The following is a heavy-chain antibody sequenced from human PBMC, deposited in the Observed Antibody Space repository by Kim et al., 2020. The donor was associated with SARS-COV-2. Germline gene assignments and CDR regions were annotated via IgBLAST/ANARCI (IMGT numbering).Heavy chain of an antibody. Sequence: SETLSLTCTVSGGSISSSSYYWGWIRQPPGKGLEWIGSIYYSGSTYYNPSLKSRVTISVDTSKNQFSLKLSSVTAADTAVYYCARANWGYFDYWRQGTLVTVSS. J-gene: IGHJ4*02. CDR2: IYYSGST. V-gene: IGHV4-39*01. CDR3: ARANWGYFDY. CDR1: GGSISSSSYY. D-gene: IGHD7-27*01.